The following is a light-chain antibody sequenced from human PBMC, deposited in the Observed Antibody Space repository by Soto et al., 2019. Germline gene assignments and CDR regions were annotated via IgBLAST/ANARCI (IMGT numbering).Light chain of an antibody. V-gene: IGKV1-5*03. J-gene: IGKJ1*01. Sequence: DIQMTQSPSSLSAFVGDRVTITFRASQSISSYLNWYQQKPGKAPKLLIYKASTLKSGVPSRFSGSGSGTEFTLTISSLQPDDFATYYCQHYNSYSEAFGQGTKVDIK. CDR2: KAS. CDR3: QHYNSYSEA. CDR1: QSISSY.